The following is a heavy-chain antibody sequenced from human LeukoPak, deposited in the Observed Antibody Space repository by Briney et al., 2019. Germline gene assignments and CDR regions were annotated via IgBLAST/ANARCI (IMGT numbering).Heavy chain of an antibody. CDR2: IYPGDSDT. D-gene: IGHD3-22*01. CDR3: ARLEYDSSGYYDN. J-gene: IGHJ4*02. CDR1: GYRFTSYW. V-gene: IGHV5-51*01. Sequence: GGSLQISCKGSGYRFTSYWIGWVRQMPGKGLEWMGIIYPGDSDTRYSPSFQGQVTISADKSISTAYLQWSSLKASDTAMYYCARLEYDSSGYYDNWGQGTLVTVSS.